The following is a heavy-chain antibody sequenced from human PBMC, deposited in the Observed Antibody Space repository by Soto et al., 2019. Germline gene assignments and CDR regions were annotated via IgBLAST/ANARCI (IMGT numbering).Heavy chain of an antibody. CDR3: VRDDDYGGTNNWFDP. Sequence: PGGSLRLSCAASGFTFSSYSMNWVRQAPGKGLEWVSYISSSSSSIYYADSVKGRFTVSRDNAKNSLYLHMNSLTAEDTAMYYCVRDDDYGGTNNWFDPWGQGTLVTVSS. J-gene: IGHJ5*02. CDR2: ISSSSSSI. CDR1: GFTFSSYS. V-gene: IGHV3-48*04. D-gene: IGHD4-17*01.